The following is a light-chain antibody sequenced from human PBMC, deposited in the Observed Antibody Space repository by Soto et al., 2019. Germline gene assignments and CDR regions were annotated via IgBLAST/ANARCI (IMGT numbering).Light chain of an antibody. CDR3: TSWTTSNTMI. CDR1: SSDIGAYNF. V-gene: IGLV2-14*03. J-gene: IGLJ2*01. Sequence: QSVLTQPASVSGSPGQWITISCTGTSSDIGAYNFVSWYQQHPGKAPKLMLYDVNIRPSGVSNRFSGSKSGNTAALTISGLQAEDEADYYCTSWTTSNTMIFGGGTKLTVL. CDR2: DVN.